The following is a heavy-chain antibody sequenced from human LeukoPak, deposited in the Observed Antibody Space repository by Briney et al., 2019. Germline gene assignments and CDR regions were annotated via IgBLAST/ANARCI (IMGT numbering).Heavy chain of an antibody. CDR2: IYHSGST. J-gene: IGHJ4*02. Sequence: SQTLSLTCAVSGGSISSGGYSWSWIRQPPGKGLEWIGYIYHSGSTYYNPSLKSRVNISVDRSKNQFSLKLSSVTAADTAVYYCAREIVGRQGGRLWLPGYFDYWGQGTLVTVSS. V-gene: IGHV4-30-2*01. CDR3: AREIVGRQGGRLWLPGYFDY. D-gene: IGHD5-18*01. CDR1: GGSISSGGYS.